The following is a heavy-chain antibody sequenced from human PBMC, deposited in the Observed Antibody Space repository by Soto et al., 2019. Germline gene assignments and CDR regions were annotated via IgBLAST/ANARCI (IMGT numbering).Heavy chain of an antibody. Sequence: GGSLRLSCAASGFTFSSYAMHWVRQAPGKGLEWVAVISYDGSNKYYADSVKGRFTISRDNSKNTLYLQMNSLRAEDTAVYYCAKEVWSGPMDVWGQGTTVTVSS. J-gene: IGHJ6*02. D-gene: IGHD3-3*01. V-gene: IGHV3-30-3*01. CDR2: ISYDGSNK. CDR3: AKEVWSGPMDV. CDR1: GFTFSSYA.